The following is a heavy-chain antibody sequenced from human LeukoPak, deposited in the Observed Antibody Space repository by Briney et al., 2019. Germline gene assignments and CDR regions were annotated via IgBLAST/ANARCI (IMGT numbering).Heavy chain of an antibody. J-gene: IGHJ6*03. CDR2: IRYDGSNE. Sequence: QAGGSLRLSCAASGFTFSSYGMHWVRQAPGKGLEWVAFIRYDGSNEYYAGSVKGRFTIPRDNSKNTLYLQMNSLRAEDTAVYYCAKGGERTTYGYYYMDVWGKGTTVTVSS. CDR1: GFTFSSYG. D-gene: IGHD3-3*01. CDR3: AKGGERTTYGYYYMDV. V-gene: IGHV3-30*02.